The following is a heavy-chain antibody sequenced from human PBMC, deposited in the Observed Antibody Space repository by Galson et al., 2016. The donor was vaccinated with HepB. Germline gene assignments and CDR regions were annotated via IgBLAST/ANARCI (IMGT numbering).Heavy chain of an antibody. CDR2: ISPIFATT. CDR3: ARRRIVGATRVWFAP. D-gene: IGHD1-26*01. J-gene: IGHJ5*02. Sequence: SVKVSCKASGDSFSSYAITWVRLAPGQGLEWLGGISPIFATTKYAQKFQGRLTITADESTSTAYMELSSLRSDDTAVYYCARRRIVGATRVWFAPWGQGTLVTVSS. CDR1: GDSFSSYA. V-gene: IGHV1-69*13.